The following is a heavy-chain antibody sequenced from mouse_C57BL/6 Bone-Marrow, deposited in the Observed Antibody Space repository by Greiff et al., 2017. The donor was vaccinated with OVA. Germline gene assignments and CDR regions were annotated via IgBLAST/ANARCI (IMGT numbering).Heavy chain of an antibody. CDR3: ARGYYYGSSYGYWYFDV. CDR2: INPSSGYT. J-gene: IGHJ1*03. Sequence: VQLQQSGAELARPGASVKMSCKASGYTFTSYTMHWVKQRPGQGLEWIGYINPSSGYTKYNQKFKDKATLTADKSSSTAYMQLSSLTSEDSAVYYCARGYYYGSSYGYWYFDVWGTGTTVTVSS. V-gene: IGHV1-4*01. CDR1: GYTFTSYT. D-gene: IGHD1-1*01.